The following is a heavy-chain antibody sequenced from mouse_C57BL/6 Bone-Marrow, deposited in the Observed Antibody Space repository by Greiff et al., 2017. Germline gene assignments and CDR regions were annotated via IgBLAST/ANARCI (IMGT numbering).Heavy chain of an antibody. Sequence: EVQVVESGGGLVKPGGSLKLSCAASGFTFSDYGMHWVRQAPEKGLEWVAYISSGSSTIYYADKVKGRFTISRDNAKNTLFLQMTSLRSEDTAMYYCARESYSKGYYAMDYWGQGTSVTVSS. J-gene: IGHJ4*01. CDR3: ARESYSKGYYAMDY. CDR1: GFTFSDYG. CDR2: ISSGSSTI. V-gene: IGHV5-17*01. D-gene: IGHD2-5*01.